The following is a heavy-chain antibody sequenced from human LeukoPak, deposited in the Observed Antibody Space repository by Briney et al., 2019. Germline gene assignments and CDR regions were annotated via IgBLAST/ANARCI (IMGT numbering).Heavy chain of an antibody. J-gene: IGHJ4*02. CDR1: GFNVRSNY. D-gene: IGHD5/OR15-5a*01. Sequence: PGGSLRLSCAVSGFNVRSNYMTWVRQAPGKGLEWVSVLHSGGDTYYADSVKGRFNISRDNSENTVYLQMNSLRAEDTAVYYCARGKVYYYYDYWGQGTLVAVSS. CDR3: ARGKVYYYYDY. V-gene: IGHV3-53*01. CDR2: LHSGGDT.